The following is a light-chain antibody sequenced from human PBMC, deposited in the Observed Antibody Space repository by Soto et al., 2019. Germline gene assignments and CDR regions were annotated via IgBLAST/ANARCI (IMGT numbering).Light chain of an antibody. V-gene: IGLV7-43*01. Sequence: QAVVTQEPSLTVSPGGTVTLTCASSTGAVTSGYYPNWFPQRPGQPPRALIYSTTYKHPWTPARFSGSLVGGKAALTLSGAQPEDEAEYYCLLFYGDGVVFGGGTKVTVL. J-gene: IGLJ2*01. CDR3: LLFYGDGVV. CDR2: STT. CDR1: TGAVTSGYY.